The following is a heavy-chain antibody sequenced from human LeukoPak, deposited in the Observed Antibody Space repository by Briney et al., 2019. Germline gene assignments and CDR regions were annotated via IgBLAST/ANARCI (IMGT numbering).Heavy chain of an antibody. J-gene: IGHJ6*03. Sequence: KPSETLSLTCTVSGGSISSSSYYWGWIRQPPGKGLEWIGSIYYSGSTYYNPSLKSRVTISVDTSKNQFSLKLSSVTAADTAVYYCARGSSTVTPYYYMDVWGKGTTVTVSS. CDR1: GGSISSSSYY. D-gene: IGHD4-17*01. CDR2: IYYSGST. CDR3: ARGSSTVTPYYYMDV. V-gene: IGHV4-39*07.